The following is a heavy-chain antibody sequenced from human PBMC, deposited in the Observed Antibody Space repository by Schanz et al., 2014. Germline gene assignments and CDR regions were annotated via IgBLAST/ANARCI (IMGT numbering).Heavy chain of an antibody. D-gene: IGHD6-19*01. Sequence: DVQLVDSGGGLVQPGGSLRLSCAASGFTVSNSYIHWVRQAPGKGLEWVSGINWNGGSTGYADSVKGRFTISRDNAKNSLYLQMNSLTAEDTAVYYCASVIMVAGNHRDGRDVWGQGTTVIVSS. CDR1: GFTVSNSY. CDR3: ASVIMVAGNHRDGRDV. CDR2: INWNGGST. J-gene: IGHJ6*02. V-gene: IGHV3-20*04.